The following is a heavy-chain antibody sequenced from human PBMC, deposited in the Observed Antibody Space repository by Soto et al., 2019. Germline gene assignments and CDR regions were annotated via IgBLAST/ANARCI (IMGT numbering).Heavy chain of an antibody. CDR3: ARMVTKSRTSPLDY. CDR1: GYTFTGYY. J-gene: IGHJ4*02. D-gene: IGHD2-15*01. CDR2: INPNSGGT. V-gene: IGHV1-2*04. Sequence: ASVKVSCKASGYTFTGYYMHWVRQAPGQGLEWMGWINPNSGGTNYAQKFQGWVTMTRDTSISTAYMELSRLRSDDTAVYYCARMVTKSRTSPLDYWGQGTLVTVS.